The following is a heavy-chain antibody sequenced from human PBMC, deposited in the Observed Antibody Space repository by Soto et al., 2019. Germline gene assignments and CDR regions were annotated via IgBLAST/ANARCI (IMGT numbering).Heavy chain of an antibody. CDR2: ISAYNGNT. Sequence: QVQLVQSGAEVKKPGASVKVSCKASGYTFTSYGISWVRQAPGQGLEWMGWISAYNGNTNYAQKLQGRVTMTTDTSTSTAYMELRSLRSDDTAVYYCAREMRGGYTPGPQGPDYWGQGTLVTVSS. CDR1: GYTFTSYG. J-gene: IGHJ4*02. D-gene: IGHD5-18*01. V-gene: IGHV1-18*01. CDR3: AREMRGGYTPGPQGPDY.